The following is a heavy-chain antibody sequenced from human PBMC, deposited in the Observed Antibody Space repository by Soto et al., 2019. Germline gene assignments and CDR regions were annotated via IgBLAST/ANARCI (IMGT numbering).Heavy chain of an antibody. D-gene: IGHD1-1*01. J-gene: IGHJ4*02. CDR1: GYTFTSYG. Sequence: QVHLVQSGPEVKKPGASVKVSCKASGYTFTSYGITWVRQAPGQGLEWMGWISAHNGNTDYAQKLQGRVIVTRDTSTSTAYMELRSQISDDTAVCYCARGRYGDYWGQGALVTVSS. V-gene: IGHV1-18*01. CDR3: ARGRYGDY. CDR2: ISAHNGNT.